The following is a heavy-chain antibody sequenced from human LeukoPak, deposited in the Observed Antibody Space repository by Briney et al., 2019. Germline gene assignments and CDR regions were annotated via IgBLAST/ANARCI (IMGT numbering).Heavy chain of an antibody. J-gene: IGHJ4*02. Sequence: SETLSLTCTVSGGSISSGGYYWSWIRQHPGKGLEWIGYTYYSGSTYYNPSLKSRVTISVDTSKNQFSLKLSSVTAADTAVYYCARAEVGATWYFDYWGQGTLVTVSS. CDR1: GGSISSGGYY. D-gene: IGHD1-26*01. CDR3: ARAEVGATWYFDY. V-gene: IGHV4-31*03. CDR2: TYYSGST.